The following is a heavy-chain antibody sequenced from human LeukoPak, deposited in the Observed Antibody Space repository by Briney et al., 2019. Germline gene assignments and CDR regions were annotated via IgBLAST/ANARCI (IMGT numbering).Heavy chain of an antibody. J-gene: IGHJ4*02. CDR2: ISHSGST. Sequence: SETLSLTCAVYGGSFSGYYWSWIRQPPGKGLEWIGEISHSGSTNYNPSLKSRVTISVDTSKNQFSLKLSSVTAADTAVYYCAREPLLLWFGEYTWGQGTLVTVSS. CDR1: GGSFSGYY. CDR3: AREPLLLWFGEYT. D-gene: IGHD3-10*01. V-gene: IGHV4-34*01.